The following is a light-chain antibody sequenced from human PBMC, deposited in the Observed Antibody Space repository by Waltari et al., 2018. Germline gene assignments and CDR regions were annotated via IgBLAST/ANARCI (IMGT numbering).Light chain of an antibody. CDR3: QVWDSSSDHPVV. J-gene: IGLJ2*01. V-gene: IGLV3-21*02. Sequence: SYVLTQPPSVSVAPGQTARITCGGNNIGSKSVHWYQQKPGQAPVLVGCDDSDRPSGIPGRFSGSNAGNTATLTISRVEAGDEADYYCQVWDSSSDHPVVFGGGTKLTVL. CDR2: DDS. CDR1: NIGSKS.